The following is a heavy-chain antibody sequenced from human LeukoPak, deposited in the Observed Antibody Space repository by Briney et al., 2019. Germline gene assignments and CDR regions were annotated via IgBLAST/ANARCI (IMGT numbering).Heavy chain of an antibody. CDR2: INPSSGDT. CDR1: GYTFADYY. D-gene: IGHD3-16*01. J-gene: IGHJ3*02. V-gene: IGHV1-2*02. CDR3: ARVGTADTGGAFDI. Sequence: ASVKVSCKASGYTFADYYMHWVRQAPGQGLEWMGWINPSSGDTKYAQKFQGRVTVTRDTSINTFYMDLSRLRSDDTAVYYCARVGTADTGGAFDIWGRGTMVTVSS.